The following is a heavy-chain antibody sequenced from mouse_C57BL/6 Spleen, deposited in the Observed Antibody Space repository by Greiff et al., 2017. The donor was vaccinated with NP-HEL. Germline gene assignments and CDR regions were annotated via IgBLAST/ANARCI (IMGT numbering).Heavy chain of an antibody. CDR2: IDPSDSET. D-gene: IGHD1-1*01. J-gene: IGHJ1*03. V-gene: IGHV1-52*01. Sequence: VKQRPIQGLEWIGNIDPSDSETNYNQKFKDKATLTVDKSSSTAYMQLSSLTSEDSAVYYCARRGDYGSKGYFDVWGTGTTVTVSS. CDR3: ARRGDYGSKGYFDV.